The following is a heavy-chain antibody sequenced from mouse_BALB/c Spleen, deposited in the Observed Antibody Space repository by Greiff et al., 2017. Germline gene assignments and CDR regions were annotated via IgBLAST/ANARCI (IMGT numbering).Heavy chain of an antibody. D-gene: IGHD2-4*01. CDR1: GFTFSSFG. CDR2: ISSGSSTI. V-gene: IGHV5-17*02. J-gene: IGHJ3*01. Sequence: EVHLVESGGGLVQPGGSRKLSCAASGFTFSSFGMHWVRQAPEKGLEWVAYISSGSSTIYYADTVKGRFTISRDNPKNTLFLQMTSLRSEDTAMYYCARTTMIFSLFAYWGQGTLVTVSA. CDR3: ARTTMIFSLFAY.